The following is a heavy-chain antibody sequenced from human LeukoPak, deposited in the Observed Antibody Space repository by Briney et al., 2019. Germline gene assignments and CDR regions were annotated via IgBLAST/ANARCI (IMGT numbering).Heavy chain of an antibody. V-gene: IGHV1-8*01. CDR3: ARVGGSYYFWYYYGMDV. CDR1: GYTFTSYD. J-gene: IGHJ6*02. CDR2: VNPNSGNT. D-gene: IGHD1-26*01. Sequence: ASVKVSCKASGYTFTSYDINWVRQATGQGLEWMGWVNPNSGNTGYAQKCQGRVTMTRNTSISTAYMELSSLRSEDTAVYYCARVGGSYYFWYYYGMDVWGQGTTVTVSS.